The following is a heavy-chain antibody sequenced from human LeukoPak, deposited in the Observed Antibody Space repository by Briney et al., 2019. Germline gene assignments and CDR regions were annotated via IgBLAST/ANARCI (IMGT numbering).Heavy chain of an antibody. CDR3: ARDWGTLYCSSTSCSHFDY. V-gene: IGHV3-30-3*01. CDR2: ISYDGSNK. D-gene: IGHD2-2*01. J-gene: IGHJ4*02. CDR1: GFTFSSYA. Sequence: PGRSLRLSCAASGFTFSSYAMHWVRQAPGKGLEWVAVISYDGSNKYYADSVKGRFTISRDNPKNTLYLQMNSLRAEDTAVYYCARDWGTLYCSSTSCSHFDYWGQGTLVTVSS.